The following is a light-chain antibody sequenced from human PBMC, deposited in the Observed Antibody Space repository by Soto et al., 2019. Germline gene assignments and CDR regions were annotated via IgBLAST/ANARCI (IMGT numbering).Light chain of an antibody. CDR3: QQYYSNPQT. J-gene: IGKJ1*01. CDR2: WAS. V-gene: IGKV4-1*01. CDR1: QSVLYSSNNKNY. Sequence: DIVMTQSPDSLAVSLGERATINCKSSQSVLYSSNNKNYLAWYQQKPGQPPNLLIYWASTRESGVPDRFSGSGSGTDFTLTISSLQAEDVAVYYCQQYYSNPQTFGQGTKVEIK.